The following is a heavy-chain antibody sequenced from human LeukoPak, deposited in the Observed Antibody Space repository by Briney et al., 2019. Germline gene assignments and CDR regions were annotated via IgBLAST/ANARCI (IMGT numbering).Heavy chain of an antibody. CDR2: IKTKTDGGTS. J-gene: IGHJ4*02. CDR1: GFTFSNAW. V-gene: IGHV3-15*01. D-gene: IGHD1-26*01. CDR3: STEIRWEEPNLDF. Sequence: GGSLRLSCAASGFTFSNAWMMWVRQAPGKGLEWVGRIKTKTDGGTSDYAAPVKGRFTISRDDSENTLYLQMNSLETEDTAIYYCSTEIRWEEPNLDFWGQGTLVTVSS.